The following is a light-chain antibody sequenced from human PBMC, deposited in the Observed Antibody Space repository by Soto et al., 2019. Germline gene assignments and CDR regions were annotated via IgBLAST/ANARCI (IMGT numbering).Light chain of an antibody. CDR2: EVS. V-gene: IGLV2-14*01. CDR1: SSDVGAYKY. J-gene: IGLJ1*01. Sequence: QSALTQPASVSGSPGQSVTISCTGTSSDVGAYKYVSWYQQHPGKAPKLMIYEVSNRPSGVSNRFSGSKSGNTASLTISGLQADDEADYYCNSYAGDIIRFVFGTGTQLTVL. CDR3: NSYAGDIIRFV.